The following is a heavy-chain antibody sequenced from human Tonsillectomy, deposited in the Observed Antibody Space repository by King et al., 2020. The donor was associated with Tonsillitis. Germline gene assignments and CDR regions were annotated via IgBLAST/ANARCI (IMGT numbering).Heavy chain of an antibody. D-gene: IGHD3-22*01. J-gene: IGHJ4*02. CDR1: GGSISSSSYY. V-gene: IGHV4-39*01. CDR2: IYYTGNT. Sequence: LQLQESGPGLVKPSETLSLTCTVSGGSISSSSYYWGWIRQPPGKGLEWIGSIYYTGNTYYNPSLKSRVTISGDTSKNQFSLTLSSVTDADAAVYYCARGALIGSGYYFSFDHWGQGILVTVSS. CDR3: ARGALIGSGYYFSFDH.